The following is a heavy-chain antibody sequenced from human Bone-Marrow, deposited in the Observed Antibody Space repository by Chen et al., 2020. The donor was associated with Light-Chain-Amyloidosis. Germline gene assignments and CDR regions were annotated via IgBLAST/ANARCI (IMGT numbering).Heavy chain of an antibody. CDR2: IKEDGSQK. D-gene: IGHD6-13*01. J-gene: IGHJ4*02. CDR1: GFTFSSHW. V-gene: IGHV3-7*03. CDR3: ARDHSSGWYPYQDY. Sequence: EVQLVESVGGLVQPGGSLKLSCAASGFTFSSHWMSWVRQAPGKGLEWVANIKEDGSQKYYVDSVKGQFTISRDNAKNSLYLQMNSLRAEDTAVYYCARDHSSGWYPYQDYWGQGTLVSVSS.